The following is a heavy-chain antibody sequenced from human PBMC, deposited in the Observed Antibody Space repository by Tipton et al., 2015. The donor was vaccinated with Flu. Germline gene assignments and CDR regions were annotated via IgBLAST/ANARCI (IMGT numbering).Heavy chain of an antibody. V-gene: IGHV3-33*01. Sequence: SGFTFSNYAMHWVRQAPGKGLEWVALVRSDGNKKSFADSVKGRFTISRDNSKNTLYLQMNSLRAEDTGVYYCARELVDVEGFYGLDVWGQGTTVTVSS. D-gene: IGHD5-12*01. J-gene: IGHJ6*02. CDR1: GFTFSNYA. CDR3: ARELVDVEGFYGLDV. CDR2: VRSDGNKK.